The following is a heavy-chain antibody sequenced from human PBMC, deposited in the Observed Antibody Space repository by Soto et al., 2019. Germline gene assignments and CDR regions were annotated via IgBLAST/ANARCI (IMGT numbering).Heavy chain of an antibody. CDR1: GDSVSSPYY. CDR3: ARSAGWYAVHS. D-gene: IGHD6-19*01. Sequence: QVQLQESGPGLVKPSGTLSLTCAVSGDSVSSPYYWCWVRQPPGKGLEWIGEVFHTGTTSYNPSLRXXVTISMDKSNNQFFLDLSSVTAADTAVYYCARSAGWYAVHSWGPGTLVIVSS. CDR2: VFHTGTT. J-gene: IGHJ4*02. V-gene: IGHV4-4*02.